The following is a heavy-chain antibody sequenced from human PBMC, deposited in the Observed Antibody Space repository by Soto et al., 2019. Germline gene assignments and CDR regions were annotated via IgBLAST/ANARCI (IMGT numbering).Heavy chain of an antibody. V-gene: IGHV1-69*13. CDR2: IIPIFGTA. Sequence: SVKVSCKASGGTFSSYAISWVRQAPGQGLEWMGGIIPIFGTANYAQKFQGRVTITADESTSTAYMELSSLRSEDTAVYYCARVMQLYSYGSYNWFDPWGQGTLVTVSS. CDR1: GGTFSSYA. J-gene: IGHJ5*02. D-gene: IGHD5-18*01. CDR3: ARVMQLYSYGSYNWFDP.